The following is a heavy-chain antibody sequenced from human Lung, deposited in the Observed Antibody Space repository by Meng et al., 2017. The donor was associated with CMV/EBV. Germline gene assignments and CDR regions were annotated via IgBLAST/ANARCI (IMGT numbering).Heavy chain of an antibody. V-gene: IGHV4-4*07. J-gene: IGHJ4*02. Sequence: QRLLTLLESFPATYIPIANPILNSFWSWARQPAGKVLGWIGRLYPHGRTDYNPSLSSRLPLSLDTSKIRFSLKLRSVTAADTAIYYCARTPVRFCNTHMCYAFNYWGQGALVTVSS. D-gene: IGHD2-2*01. CDR2: LYPHGRT. CDR1: ANPILNSF. CDR3: ARTPVRFCNTHMCYAFNY.